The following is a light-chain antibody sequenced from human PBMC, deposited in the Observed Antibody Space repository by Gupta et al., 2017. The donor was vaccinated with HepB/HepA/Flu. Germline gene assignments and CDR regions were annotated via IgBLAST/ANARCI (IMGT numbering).Light chain of an antibody. CDR3: SSYTSSSTLV. CDR1: SSDVGGYNY. Sequence: QSALTQPASVSGSPGHSNTITCTGTSSDVGGYNYVSWYQQHPGKAPKLMIYDVSNRPSGVSNRFSGSKSGNTASLTISGLQAEDEADYYCSSYTSSSTLVFGTGTKVTVL. CDR2: DVS. J-gene: IGLJ1*01. V-gene: IGLV2-14*01.